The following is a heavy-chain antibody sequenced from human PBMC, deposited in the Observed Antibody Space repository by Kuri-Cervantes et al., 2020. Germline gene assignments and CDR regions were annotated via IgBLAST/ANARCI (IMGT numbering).Heavy chain of an antibody. CDR1: GFTFDDYA. CDR2: ISWNSGSI. CDR3: ARARGYCSGGSCFPPDY. V-gene: IGHV3-9*01. Sequence: GGSLRLSCAASGFTFDDYAMHWVRQAPGKGLEWVSGISWNSGSIGYADSVKGRFTISRDNAKNSLYLQMNSLRAEDTAVYYCARARGYCSGGSCFPPDYWGQGTLVTVSS. D-gene: IGHD2-15*01. J-gene: IGHJ4*02.